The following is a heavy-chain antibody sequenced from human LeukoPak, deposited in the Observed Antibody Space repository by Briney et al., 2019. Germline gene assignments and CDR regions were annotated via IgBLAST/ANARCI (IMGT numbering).Heavy chain of an antibody. Sequence: SETLSLTCTVSGGSISDYYWSWIRQPQGKGLEWIGFIYYTGSTNYNPSLKSRVTISLDTSKNQFSLRLNSVTAADTAVYYCARGYCSGGSCYYFDLWGRGTLVTVSS. D-gene: IGHD2-15*01. CDR2: IYYTGST. CDR1: GGSISDYY. V-gene: IGHV4-59*01. J-gene: IGHJ2*01. CDR3: ARGYCSGGSCYYFDL.